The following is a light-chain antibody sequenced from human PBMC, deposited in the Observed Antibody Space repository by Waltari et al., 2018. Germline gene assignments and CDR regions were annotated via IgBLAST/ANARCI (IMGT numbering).Light chain of an antibody. V-gene: IGKV1-33*01. J-gene: IGKJ2*03. CDR3: QQYNNSPYMYS. CDR1: QGINNY. Sequence: DIQMTQSPSSLSASVGDRVTITCRASQGINNYLSWYQQKPGKAPKPLIYYASSLETGVPSRFSGSRSGTDYTLTISSLQPEDIATYYCQQYNNSPYMYSFGQGTKVEIK. CDR2: YAS.